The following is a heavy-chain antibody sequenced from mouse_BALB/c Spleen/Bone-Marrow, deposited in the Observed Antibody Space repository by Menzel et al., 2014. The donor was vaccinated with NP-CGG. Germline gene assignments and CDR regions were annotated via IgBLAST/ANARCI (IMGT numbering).Heavy chain of an antibody. Sequence: DVKLQESGAELVKPGASVKLSCTASGFNIKDTYMHWVKQRPEQGLEWIGRIDPANGNTKYDPKFQGKVTITADTSSNTAYLQLSSLTSEDTAVYYCASYRYAWYFDVWGAGTTVTVSS. J-gene: IGHJ1*01. CDR2: IDPANGNT. CDR3: ASYRYAWYFDV. V-gene: IGHV14-3*02. CDR1: GFNIKDTY. D-gene: IGHD2-14*01.